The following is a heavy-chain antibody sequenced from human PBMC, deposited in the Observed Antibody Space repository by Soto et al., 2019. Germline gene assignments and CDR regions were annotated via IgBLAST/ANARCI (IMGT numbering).Heavy chain of an antibody. D-gene: IGHD3-10*01. J-gene: IGHJ6*02. CDR3: ARQGFGELHGLVDV. Sequence: QVQLQESGPGLVKPSETLSLTCTISGGPMNNYYCSWFRQPRGQGLEWIGYMGYNGFTRYNPSLRSRVAMSLDTAKNQFSLNLSSVTAADTALSYCARQGFGELHGLVDVWGQGITVTVSS. CDR1: GGPMNNYY. CDR2: MGYNGFT. V-gene: IGHV4-59*08.